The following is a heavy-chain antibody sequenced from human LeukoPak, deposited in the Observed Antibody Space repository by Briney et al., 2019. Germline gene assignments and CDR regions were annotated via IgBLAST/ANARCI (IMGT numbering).Heavy chain of an antibody. D-gene: IGHD2-15*01. J-gene: IGHJ4*02. V-gene: IGHV3-66*01. Sequence: PGGSLRLSCAASGFTFSSYAMSWVRQAPGKGLEWVSVIYSGGSTYYADSVKGRFTISRDNSKNTLYLQMNSLRAEDTAVYYCASKERYCSGGSCGLDYWGQGTLVTVSS. CDR2: IYSGGST. CDR3: ASKERYCSGGSCGLDY. CDR1: GFTFSSYA.